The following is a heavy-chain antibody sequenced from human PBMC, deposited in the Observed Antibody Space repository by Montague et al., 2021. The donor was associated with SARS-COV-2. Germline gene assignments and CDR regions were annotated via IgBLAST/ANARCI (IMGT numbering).Heavy chain of an antibody. Sequence: SETLSLTCTVSGGSISSSSYYWGWIRQPPGKGLEWIGSIYYSGSTYYNPSLKSRVTISVDTSKNQFSLKLSSVTAADTAVYYCAGLGSPRITIFGVVTHNWFDPWGQGTLVTGSS. CDR2: IYYSGST. CDR3: AGLGSPRITIFGVVTHNWFDP. V-gene: IGHV4-39*01. CDR1: GGSISSSSYY. D-gene: IGHD3-3*01. J-gene: IGHJ5*02.